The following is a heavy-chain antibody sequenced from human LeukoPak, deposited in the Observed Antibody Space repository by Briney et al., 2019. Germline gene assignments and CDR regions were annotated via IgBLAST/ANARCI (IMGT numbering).Heavy chain of an antibody. V-gene: IGHV4-59*08. CDR1: GGSISSYH. J-gene: IGHJ3*02. CDR3: ASRSYRRDDAFDI. D-gene: IGHD1-26*01. Sequence: PSETLSLTCTVSGGSISSYHWSWIRQPPGKGLEWIGYIYYSGSTNYYSGSTNYNPSLKSRVTISVDTSKNQFSLKLSSVTAADTAVYYCASRSYRRDDAFDIWGQGTMVTVSS. CDR2: IYYSGSTNYYSGST.